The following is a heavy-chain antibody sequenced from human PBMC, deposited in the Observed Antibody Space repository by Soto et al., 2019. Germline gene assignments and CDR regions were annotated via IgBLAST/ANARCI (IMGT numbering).Heavy chain of an antibody. Sequence: ASVKVSCKASGYTFTSYDINWVRQATGQGLEWMGWMNPNSGNTGYAQKFQGRVTMTKNTCISTAYMELRSLRSEDTAVYYGARAPYDYCSGGSCYFDYWGQGTLVTVSS. CDR3: ARAPYDYCSGGSCYFDY. J-gene: IGHJ4*02. CDR2: MNPNSGNT. D-gene: IGHD2-15*01. CDR1: GYTFTSYD. V-gene: IGHV1-8*01.